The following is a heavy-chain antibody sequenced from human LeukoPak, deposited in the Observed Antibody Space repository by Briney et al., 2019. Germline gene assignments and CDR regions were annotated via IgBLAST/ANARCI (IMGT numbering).Heavy chain of an antibody. CDR3: ARMRGKN. V-gene: IGHV4-34*01. CDR1: GGSFSGYY. Sequence: PSETLSLTCAVYGGSFSGYYWSWIRQPPGKGLEWIGEINHSGSTNYNPSLKSRVTISVDTSKNQFSLKLSSVTAAETAVYYCARMRGKNWGQGTLVTVSS. D-gene: IGHD3-10*01. J-gene: IGHJ4*02. CDR2: INHSGST.